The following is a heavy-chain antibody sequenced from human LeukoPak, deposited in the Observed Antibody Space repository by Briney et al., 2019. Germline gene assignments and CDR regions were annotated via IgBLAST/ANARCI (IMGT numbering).Heavy chain of an antibody. CDR1: GGSFSGYY. Sequence: PSETLSLTCAVYGGSFSGYYWTWIRQPPGKGLEWIGEIIDTGSTKYNSSLKSRVTISVDTSKNQFSLSLDSVTAADTAVYYCARGLASGYPPIPIDYWGQGTLVTVSS. CDR2: IIDTGST. V-gene: IGHV4-34*12. CDR3: ARGLASGYPPIPIDY. D-gene: IGHD3-3*01. J-gene: IGHJ4*02.